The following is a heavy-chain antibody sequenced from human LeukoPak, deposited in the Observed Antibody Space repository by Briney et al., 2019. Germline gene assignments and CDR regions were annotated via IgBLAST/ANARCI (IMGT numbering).Heavy chain of an antibody. CDR1: GFTFSSYG. CDR3: AKESEASSTSWVYFDY. V-gene: IGHV3-30*18. J-gene: IGHJ4*02. D-gene: IGHD2-2*01. CDR2: ISYDGSNK. Sequence: GGSLRLSCAASGFTFSSYGMHWVRQAPGKGLEWVAVISYDGSNKYYADFVKGRFTISRDNSKNTLYLQMNSLRAEDTAVYYCAKESEASSTSWVYFDYWGQGTLVTVSS.